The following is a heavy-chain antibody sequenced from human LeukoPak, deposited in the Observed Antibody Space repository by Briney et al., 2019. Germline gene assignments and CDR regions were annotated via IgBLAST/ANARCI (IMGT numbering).Heavy chain of an antibody. J-gene: IGHJ4*02. CDR1: GFTFGNYA. V-gene: IGHV3-23*01. Sequence: GGSLRLSCEASGFTFGNYAFSWVRQAPGKGPEWVSTFSRSGPDTCYADSVKGRFTIFRDNSKNTLFLQMNNLRAEDTAVYYCARGSLGSWYYFDQWGQGTLVTVSS. CDR3: ARGSLGSWYYFDQ. CDR2: FSRSGPDT. D-gene: IGHD6-13*01.